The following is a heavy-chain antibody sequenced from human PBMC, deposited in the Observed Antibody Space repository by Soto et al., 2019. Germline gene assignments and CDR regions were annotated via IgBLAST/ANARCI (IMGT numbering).Heavy chain of an antibody. V-gene: IGHV3-30*18. D-gene: IGHD4-17*01. CDR2: ISDDGSSK. Sequence: QVLLVESGGGVVQPGRALRISCAVSGFTFSSFGMDWVRQAPGKGLEWVAVISDDGSSKHYANSLKGRFTISRDNSNNNLYHQMARLQPEDTALYYCAKDRWGNFGDLDLPGYWGQGTLVT. CDR3: AKDRWGNFGDLDLPGY. CDR1: GFTFSSFG. J-gene: IGHJ4*02.